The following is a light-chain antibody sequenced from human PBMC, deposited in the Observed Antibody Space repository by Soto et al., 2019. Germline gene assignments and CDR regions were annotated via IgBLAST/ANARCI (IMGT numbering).Light chain of an antibody. V-gene: IGLV2-11*01. Sequence: QSVLTQPRSVSGSPGQSVPISCTGTSSVVGGYNYVSWYQQHPGKAPKLLIYGVSERPSGVPDRFSGSKSGSTASLTISGLQAEDEADYYCCSYADSNSYVFGTGTKVTVL. CDR3: CSYADSNSYV. J-gene: IGLJ1*01. CDR2: GVS. CDR1: SSVVGGYNY.